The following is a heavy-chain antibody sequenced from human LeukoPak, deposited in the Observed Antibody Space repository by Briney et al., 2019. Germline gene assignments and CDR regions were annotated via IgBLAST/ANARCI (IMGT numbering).Heavy chain of an antibody. CDR3: ARASNSMIERDDAFDI. Sequence: GGSLRLSCAASGFTFSSYSMNWVRQAPGKGLEWVASISSSSSYINYADSVKGRFTISRDNAKNSLYLQMNSLRAEDTAVYYCARASNSMIERDDAFDIWGQGTTVTVSS. CDR2: ISSSSSYI. D-gene: IGHD2/OR15-2a*01. CDR1: GFTFSSYS. V-gene: IGHV3-21*01. J-gene: IGHJ3*02.